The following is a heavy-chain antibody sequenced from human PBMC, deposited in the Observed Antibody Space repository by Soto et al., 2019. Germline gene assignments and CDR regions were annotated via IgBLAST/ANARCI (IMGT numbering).Heavy chain of an antibody. CDR2: ISYDGSNK. Sequence: QVQLVESGGGVVQPGRSLRLSCAASGFTFSSYAMHWVRQAPGKGLEWVAVISYDGSNKYYSDSVKGRFTISRDNSKSTLYRQMNSMRAEDTAVYYCARRVGAIPYFFDSWGQGTLVTVFS. CDR3: ARRVGAIPYFFDS. CDR1: GFTFSSYA. D-gene: IGHD1-26*01. J-gene: IGHJ4*02. V-gene: IGHV3-30-3*01.